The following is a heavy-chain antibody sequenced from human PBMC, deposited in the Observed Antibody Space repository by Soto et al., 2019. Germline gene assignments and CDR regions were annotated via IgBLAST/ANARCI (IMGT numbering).Heavy chain of an antibody. V-gene: IGHV1-69*01. J-gene: IGHJ4*02. CDR1: GDIFGNYA. Sequence: QVQLEQSGAEVKEPGSSVKVSCKASGDIFGNYAITWVRQAPGQGLEWMGGVIPILGASNYAQKFRGRVTITADESTRTAHMSFSTLRFEDTAVYYCASPGAMAGAGAGDYWGQGTLVTVSS. D-gene: IGHD6-19*01. CDR2: VIPILGAS. CDR3: ASPGAMAGAGAGDY.